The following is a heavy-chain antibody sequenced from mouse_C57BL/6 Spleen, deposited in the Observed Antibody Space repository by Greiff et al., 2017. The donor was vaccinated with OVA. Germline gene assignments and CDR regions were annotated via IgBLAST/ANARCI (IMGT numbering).Heavy chain of an antibody. CDR1: GFTFSSYA. D-gene: IGHD4-1*01. CDR2: ISDGGSYT. J-gene: IGHJ2*01. V-gene: IGHV5-4*01. Sequence: EVQRVESGGGLVKPGGSLKLSCAASGFTFSSYAMSWVRQTPEKRLEWVATISDGGSYTYYPDNVKGRFTISRDNAKNNLYLQMSHLKSEDTAMYYCARENWDGLRDFDYWGQGTTLTVSS. CDR3: ARENWDGLRDFDY.